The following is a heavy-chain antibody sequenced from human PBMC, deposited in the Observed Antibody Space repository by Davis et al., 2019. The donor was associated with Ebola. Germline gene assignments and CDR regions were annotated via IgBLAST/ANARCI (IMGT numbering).Heavy chain of an antibody. CDR2: INSISTTK. V-gene: IGHV3-48*02. J-gene: IGHJ3*02. Sequence: GESLKISCAASGFTFSTCSFNWVRQAPGKGLEWVSYINSISTTKYYADSVKGRFTISRDNAKNSLYLQMTSLRDEDTAVYYCATIRSTIATADRDIWGQGTMVTVSS. CDR1: GFTFSTCS. D-gene: IGHD6-13*01. CDR3: ATIRSTIATADRDI.